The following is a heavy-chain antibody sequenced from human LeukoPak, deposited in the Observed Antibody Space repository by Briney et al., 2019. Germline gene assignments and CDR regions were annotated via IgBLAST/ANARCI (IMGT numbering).Heavy chain of an antibody. Sequence: PGGSLRLSCAASGFTFSSYWMSWVRQAPGKGLEWVANIKQDGSEKYYVDSVKGRFTISRDNAKNTLYLQMNSLRAEDTAVYYCSRPARGGSWRYVVGFDYWGQGTLVTVSS. CDR3: SRPARGGSWRYVVGFDY. CDR1: GFTFSSYW. V-gene: IGHV3-7*01. CDR2: IKQDGSEK. D-gene: IGHD2-15*01. J-gene: IGHJ4*02.